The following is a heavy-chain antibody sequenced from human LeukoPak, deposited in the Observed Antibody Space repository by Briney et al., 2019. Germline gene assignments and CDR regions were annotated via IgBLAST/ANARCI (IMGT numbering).Heavy chain of an antibody. CDR1: GGSISSSSYY. CDR3: ARGPWKVFYYDSSGGGSNPLFDY. Sequence: SETLSLTCTVSGGSISSSSYYWGWIRQPPGKGLEWIGSIHYSGSTNYNPSLKSRVTISVDTSKNQFSLKLSSVTAADTAVYYCARGPWKVFYYDSSGGGSNPLFDYWGQGTLVTVSS. CDR2: IHYSGST. D-gene: IGHD3-22*01. V-gene: IGHV4-39*07. J-gene: IGHJ4*02.